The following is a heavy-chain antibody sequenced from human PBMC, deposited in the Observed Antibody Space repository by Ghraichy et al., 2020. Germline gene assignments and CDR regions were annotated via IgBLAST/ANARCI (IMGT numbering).Heavy chain of an antibody. J-gene: IGHJ4*02. D-gene: IGHD2-15*01. CDR2: IKSKTDGGTT. V-gene: IGHV3-15*01. CDR1: GFTFSNAW. CDR3: TTRSDPPTY. Sequence: LSLTCAAPGFTFSNAWMSWVRQAPGKGLEWVGRIKSKTDGGTTDFAAPVRGRFTISRDDSKNTLYLQMYSLKTEDTAVYYCTTRSDPPTYWGQGTLVTVSS.